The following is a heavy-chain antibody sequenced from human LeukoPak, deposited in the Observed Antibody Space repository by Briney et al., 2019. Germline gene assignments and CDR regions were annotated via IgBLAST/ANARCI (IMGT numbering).Heavy chain of an antibody. Sequence: SETLSLTCTVSGGSISSYYWSWIRQPPGKGLEWLGYIYYSGSTNYNPSLKSRVTISVDTSKNQFSLKLSSVTAADTAVYYCAREGGGFDYWGQGTLVTVSS. CDR2: IYYSGST. CDR3: AREGGGFDY. CDR1: GGSISSYY. J-gene: IGHJ4*02. D-gene: IGHD3-16*01. V-gene: IGHV4-59*01.